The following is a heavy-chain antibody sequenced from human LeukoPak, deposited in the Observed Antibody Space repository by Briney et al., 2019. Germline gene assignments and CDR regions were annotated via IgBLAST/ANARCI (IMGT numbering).Heavy chain of an antibody. CDR2: INHSGST. CDR3: ARGSDTAAGLY. CDR1: GGSFSGYY. J-gene: IGHJ4*02. V-gene: IGHV4-34*01. Sequence: KPSETLSLTCAVYGGSFSGYYWSWIRQPPGKGLEWIGEINHSGSTNYNPSLKSRVSISVDSSKNQFSLKVSSVTAADTAVHYCARGSDTAAGLYWGQGTLVTVSS. D-gene: IGHD6-13*01.